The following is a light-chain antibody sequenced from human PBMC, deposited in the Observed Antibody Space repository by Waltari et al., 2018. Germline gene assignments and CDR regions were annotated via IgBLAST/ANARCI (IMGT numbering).Light chain of an antibody. J-gene: IGKJ4*01. CDR3: QQYDKSAVT. V-gene: IGKV1-5*03. Sequence: DIQMTQSPSTLSASVGDRVSITCRASESVKNNLAWYQQKPGKAPRVLIHKASMLESGVPSRFGGSGYGTEFTLTISSLQPDDFATYYCQQYDKSAVTFGGGTRVEIK. CDR1: ESVKNN. CDR2: KAS.